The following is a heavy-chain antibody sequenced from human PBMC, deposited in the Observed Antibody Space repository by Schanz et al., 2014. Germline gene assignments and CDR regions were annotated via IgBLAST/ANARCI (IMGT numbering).Heavy chain of an antibody. CDR3: AKHLYQYNYYGMDV. CDR1: GYTFSSNA. J-gene: IGHJ6*02. CDR2: IIGSCGST. D-gene: IGHD2-2*02. V-gene: IGHV3-23*01. Sequence: EEQLLESGGALVQPGGSLRLSCAASGYTFSSNAMSWVRQAPGKVLRWVSTIIGSCGSTYYADSVKGRFTISRDNSKNTLSLQLNSLRADDTAVYYCAKHLYQYNYYGMDVWGQGTAVTVSS.